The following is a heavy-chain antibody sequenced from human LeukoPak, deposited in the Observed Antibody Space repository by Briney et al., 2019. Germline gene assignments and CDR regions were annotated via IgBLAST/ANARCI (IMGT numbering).Heavy chain of an antibody. CDR3: STSPSFGSSWYQFNY. V-gene: IGHV1-46*03. D-gene: IGHD6-13*01. J-gene: IGHJ4*02. CDR2: INPIGGTT. CDR1: GYTFTSYY. Sequence: ASVKVSCKTSGYTFTSYYIHWVRQAPGQGLEWMGIINPIGGTTDYPQKFQGRVTMTRDTSTSTVYMELSSLSPEDTAVYYCSTSPSFGSSWYQFNYWGQGTLVTVSS.